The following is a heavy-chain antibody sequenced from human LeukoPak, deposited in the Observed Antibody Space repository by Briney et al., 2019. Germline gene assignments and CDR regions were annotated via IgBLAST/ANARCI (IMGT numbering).Heavy chain of an antibody. Sequence: MPSETLSLTCAVYGGSFSGYYWSWIRQPPGKGLEWIGEINHSGSTNYNPSLKSRVTISVDTSKNQFSLKLSSVTAADTAVYYCARIQLGYCSSTSCYNLPGVRFDPWGQGTLVTVSS. CDR3: ARIQLGYCSSTSCYNLPGVRFDP. CDR2: INHSGST. J-gene: IGHJ5*02. D-gene: IGHD2-2*02. V-gene: IGHV4-34*01. CDR1: GGSFSGYY.